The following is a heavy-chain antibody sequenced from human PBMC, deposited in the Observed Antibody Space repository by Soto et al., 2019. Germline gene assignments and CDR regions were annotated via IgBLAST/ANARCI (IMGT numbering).Heavy chain of an antibody. CDR2: ISGSGGST. Sequence: EVQLLESGGGLVQPGGSLRLSCAASGFTFSSYAMSWFRQAPGQGLEWVSAISGSGGSTYYADSVKGRFTISRDKSKNTLYLQMNSLRAEDTAVYYCAKTVYYDFWSGPSSFDYWGQGTLVTVSS. CDR1: GFTFSSYA. CDR3: AKTVYYDFWSGPSSFDY. V-gene: IGHV3-23*01. J-gene: IGHJ4*02. D-gene: IGHD3-3*01.